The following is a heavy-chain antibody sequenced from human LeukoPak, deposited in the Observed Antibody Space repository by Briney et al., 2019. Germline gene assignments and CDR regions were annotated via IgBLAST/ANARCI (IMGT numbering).Heavy chain of an antibody. V-gene: IGHV3-23*01. CDR3: ARSLYYDSRGYPNFPYYYYGLDV. D-gene: IGHD3-22*01. CDR2: ISGSGGST. Sequence: PGGSLRLSCAASGFTFSSYAMSWVRQAPGKGLEWVSAISGSGGSTYYADSVKGRFTISRDNSKNPLYLQMHRLRAEATAVYYCARSLYYDSRGYPNFPYYYYGLDVWGQGTTVTVSS. J-gene: IGHJ6*02. CDR1: GFTFSSYA.